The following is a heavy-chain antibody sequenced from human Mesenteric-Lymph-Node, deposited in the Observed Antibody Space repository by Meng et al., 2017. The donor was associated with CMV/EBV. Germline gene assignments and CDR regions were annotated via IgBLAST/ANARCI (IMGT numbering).Heavy chain of an antibody. D-gene: IGHD1-26*01. CDR3: ARDITDSGSYHFDY. Sequence: VSGGAISSSNWWRWVRRPPGKRLEWIGEIYHSGSTNYNPSLESRVTISVDKSKNQFSLKLSSVTDADTAVYYCARDITDSGSYHFDYWGQGTLVTVSS. CDR2: IYHSGST. J-gene: IGHJ4*02. CDR1: GGAISSSNW. V-gene: IGHV4-4*02.